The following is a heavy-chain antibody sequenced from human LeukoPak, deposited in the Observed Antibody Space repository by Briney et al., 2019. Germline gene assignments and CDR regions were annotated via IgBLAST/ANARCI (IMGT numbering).Heavy chain of an antibody. CDR1: GGSISSGDYY. D-gene: IGHD4-23*01. V-gene: IGHV4-30-4*01. CDR3: AREGLDYGGTLNWFDP. CDR2: IYYSGST. Sequence: SETLSLTCTVSGGSISSGDYYWSWIRQPPGKGLEWIGYIYYSGSTYYNPSLKSRVTISIGTSRNQFSLKVTSVTAADTAIYYCAREGLDYGGTLNWFDPWGQGTLVTVSS. J-gene: IGHJ5*02.